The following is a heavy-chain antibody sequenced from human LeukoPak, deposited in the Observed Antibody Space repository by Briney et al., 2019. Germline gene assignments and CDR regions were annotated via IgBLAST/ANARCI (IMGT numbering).Heavy chain of an antibody. D-gene: IGHD2-2*02. V-gene: IGHV4-34*01. CDR2: INHSGST. CDR3: ARGGVYCSSTSCYTGNFDY. Sequence: SETPSLTCAVYGGSFSGYYWSWIRQPPGRGLEWIGEINHSGSTNYNPSLKSRVTISVDTSKNQFSLKLSSVTAADTAVYYCARGGVYCSSTSCYTGNFDYWGQGTLVTVSS. CDR1: GGSFSGYY. J-gene: IGHJ4*02.